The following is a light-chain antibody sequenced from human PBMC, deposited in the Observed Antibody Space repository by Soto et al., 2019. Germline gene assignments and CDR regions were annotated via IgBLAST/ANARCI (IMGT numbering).Light chain of an antibody. Sequence: DIQMTQSPSSLPASVGASVTITCRASQAINKYLNWYQHKAGQAPKLLIYGASSLHKGGPARFRGGGAGRFFTLTISSRQPEDFATYYCQQSYTTPGTFGRGTTVEIK. CDR1: QAINKY. J-gene: IGKJ1*01. CDR2: GAS. CDR3: QQSYTTPGT. V-gene: IGKV1-39*01.